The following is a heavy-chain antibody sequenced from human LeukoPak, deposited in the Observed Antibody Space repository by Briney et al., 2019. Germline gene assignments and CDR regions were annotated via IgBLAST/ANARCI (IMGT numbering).Heavy chain of an antibody. CDR3: ARGYSSGWFSPPFDY. CDR2: IYTSGST. J-gene: IGHJ4*02. CDR1: GGSISSYY. D-gene: IGHD6-19*01. Sequence: PSETLSLTCTVSGGSISSYYWSWIRQPVGRGLDWIGRIYTSGSTNYNPSLKSRVTMSVDTSKNQFSLKLSSVTAADTAVYYCARGYSSGWFSPPFDYWGQGTLVTVSS. V-gene: IGHV4-4*07.